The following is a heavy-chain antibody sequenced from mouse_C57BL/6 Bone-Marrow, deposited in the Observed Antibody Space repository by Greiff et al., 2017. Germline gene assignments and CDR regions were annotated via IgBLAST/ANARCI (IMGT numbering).Heavy chain of an antibody. V-gene: IGHV1-55*01. CDR1: GYTFTSYW. D-gene: IGHD2-4*01. CDR2: IYPGSGST. CDR3: ARSPYDYGGYAMDY. Sequence: QVQLQQPGAELVKPGASVKMSCKASGYTFTSYWITWVKQRPGQGLEWIGDIYPGSGSTNYNEKFKSKATLTVDTSSSTAYMQLSSLTSEDSAVYDCARSPYDYGGYAMDYWGQGTSVTVSS. J-gene: IGHJ4*01.